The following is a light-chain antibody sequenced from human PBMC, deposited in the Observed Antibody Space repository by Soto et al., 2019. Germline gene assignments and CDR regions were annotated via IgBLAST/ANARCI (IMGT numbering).Light chain of an antibody. Sequence: QSVLTQSPSASASLGASVKLTCTLSSGHSNYAIAWHQQQPEKGPRYLMKLNSDGSHSKGDGIPDRFSGSSSGAERYLTISSLQSEDEADYYRQTWGTGIVVFGGGTKLTVL. CDR1: SGHSNYA. CDR3: QTWGTGIVV. J-gene: IGLJ2*01. CDR2: LNSDGSH. V-gene: IGLV4-69*01.